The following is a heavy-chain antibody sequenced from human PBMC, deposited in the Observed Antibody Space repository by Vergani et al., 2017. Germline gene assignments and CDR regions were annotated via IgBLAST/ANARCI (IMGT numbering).Heavy chain of an antibody. CDR3: AKDYYDSSGYYPRGAFDI. Sequence: VQLVESGGGLVKPGGSLRLSCAASGFTFSSYAMSWVRQAPGKGLEWVSAISGSGGSTYYADSVKGRFTIARDNSKNPLYLQMNSLRAEDTAVYYCAKDYYDSSGYYPRGAFDIWGQGTMVTVSS. J-gene: IGHJ3*02. V-gene: IGHV3-23*04. CDR1: GFTFSSYA. CDR2: ISGSGGST. D-gene: IGHD3-22*01.